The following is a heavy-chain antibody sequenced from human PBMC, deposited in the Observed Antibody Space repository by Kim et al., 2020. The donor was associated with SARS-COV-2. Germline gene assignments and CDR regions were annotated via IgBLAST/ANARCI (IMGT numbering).Heavy chain of an antibody. CDR3: AKSRDYYDSSGYHSRSFDF. J-gene: IGHJ4*02. CDR1: GFTLSSFS. Sequence: GGSLRLSCAASGFTLSSFSMNWVRQAPGKGLEWVSVIGADGVTIYYADSVKGRFTISKDNSKNTLYLQMNSLRAEDTAIYYCAKSRDYYDSSGYHSRSFDFWGQGTLVPVSS. V-gene: IGHV3-23*01. D-gene: IGHD3-22*01. CDR2: IGADGVTI.